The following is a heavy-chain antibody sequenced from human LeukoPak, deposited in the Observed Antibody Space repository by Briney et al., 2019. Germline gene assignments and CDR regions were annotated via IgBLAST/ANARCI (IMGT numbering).Heavy chain of an antibody. CDR2: IRYDGSNK. J-gene: IGHJ4*02. CDR1: GFTFSSYG. D-gene: IGHD6-13*01. Sequence: GGSLRLSCAASGFTFSSYGMHWVRQAPGKGLEWVAFIRYDGSNKYYADSVKGRFTISRDNAKNSLYLQMNSLRVEDTAVYYRARFHSGRSWDLYWGQGTLVTVSS. CDR3: ARFHSGRSWDLY. V-gene: IGHV3-30*02.